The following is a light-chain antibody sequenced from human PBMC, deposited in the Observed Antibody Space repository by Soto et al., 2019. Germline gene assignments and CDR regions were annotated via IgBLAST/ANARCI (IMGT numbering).Light chain of an antibody. CDR2: EVS. J-gene: IGLJ2*01. V-gene: IGLV2-14*01. CDR3: SSYITSTTLVV. CDR1: SSDVGDYNY. Sequence: QSALTQPVSVSGSPGQSITISCTGTSSDVGDYNYVSWYQQHPGKAPKLMIYEVSNRPSGVSNRFSGSKSGNTASLTISGLQAEDEAAYYCSSYITSTTLVVFGGGTKLTVL.